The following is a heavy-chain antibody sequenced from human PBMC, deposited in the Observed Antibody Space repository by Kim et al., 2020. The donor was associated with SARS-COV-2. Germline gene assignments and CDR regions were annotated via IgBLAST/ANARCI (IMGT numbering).Heavy chain of an antibody. CDR1: GFTFSDSA. D-gene: IGHD1-1*01. CDR3: TRVPGTPLAFWDAFDI. V-gene: IGHV3-73*01. J-gene: IGHJ3*02. CDR2: IRSKANTYAT. Sequence: GGSLRLSCVASGFTFSDSAIHWVRQASGKGLEWVGRIRSKANTYATAYAASVKGRFTISRDDSKKTAYLQMNSLKTEDTAVYFCTRVPGTPLAFWDAFDIWGQGTMVTVSS.